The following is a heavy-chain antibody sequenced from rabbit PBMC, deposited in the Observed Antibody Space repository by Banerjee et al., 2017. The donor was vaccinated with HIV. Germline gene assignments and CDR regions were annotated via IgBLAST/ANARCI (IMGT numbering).Heavy chain of an antibody. CDR2: IYAGNSGST. Sequence: QSLEESGGDLVKPGASLTLTCTASGFSLNIYEMCWVRQAPGKGLEWIACIYAGNSGSTWDTSWAKGRFTITKTSATTVTLQRTSMTAADTATYFCARDRDTGTVYYFDLGGQGTLVTVS. V-gene: IGHV1S40*01. J-gene: IGHJ4*01. D-gene: IGHD7-1*01. CDR3: ARDRDTGTVYYFDL. CDR1: GFSLNIYE.